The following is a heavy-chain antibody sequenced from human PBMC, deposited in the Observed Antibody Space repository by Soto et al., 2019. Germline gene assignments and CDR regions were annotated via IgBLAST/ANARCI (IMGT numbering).Heavy chain of an antibody. J-gene: IGHJ4*02. Sequence: GGSLRLSCAASGFTFSSYAMSWVRQAPGKGLEWVSAISGRGGSTYYADSVKGRFTISRDNSKNTLYLQMNSLRAEDTAVYYCAKADSSGWSEYFDYWGQGTLVTVSS. V-gene: IGHV3-23*01. CDR1: GFTFSSYA. CDR2: ISGRGGST. D-gene: IGHD6-19*01. CDR3: AKADSSGWSEYFDY.